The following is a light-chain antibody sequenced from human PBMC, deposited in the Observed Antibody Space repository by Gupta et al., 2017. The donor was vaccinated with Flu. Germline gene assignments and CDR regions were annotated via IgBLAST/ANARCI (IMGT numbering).Light chain of an antibody. CDR3: QQYKNWPPIT. CDR1: QRVSSN. CDR2: GAS. Sequence: EIVMTQSPATLSVSPGERATLSCRASQRVSSNLAWYQQKPGQAPRLLIYGASTRATGIPARFSGSGYGTEFTLTISSRQSEDFAVYYCQQYKNWPPITFGQGTLLDIK. J-gene: IGKJ5*01. V-gene: IGKV3-15*01.